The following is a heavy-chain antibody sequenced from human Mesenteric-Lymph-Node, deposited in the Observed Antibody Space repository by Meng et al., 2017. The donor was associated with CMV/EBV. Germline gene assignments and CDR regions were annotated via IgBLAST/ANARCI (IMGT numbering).Heavy chain of an antibody. Sequence: SCAASGFTFSSYAMSWVRQAPGKGLEWVSAISGSGGSTYYADSVKGRFTISRDNSKNTLYLQMNSLRAEDTAVYYCAKVSHGYNFVDYWGQGTLVTVSS. D-gene: IGHD5-24*01. CDR2: ISGSGGST. CDR1: GFTFSSYA. V-gene: IGHV3-23*01. CDR3: AKVSHGYNFVDY. J-gene: IGHJ4*02.